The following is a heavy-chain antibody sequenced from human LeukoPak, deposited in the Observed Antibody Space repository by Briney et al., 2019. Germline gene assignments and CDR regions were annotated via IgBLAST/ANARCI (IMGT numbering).Heavy chain of an antibody. CDR2: IIPIFGTA. V-gene: IGHV1-69*13. Sequence: ASVKVSCKASGGTFSSYAISWVRQAPGQGLEWMGGIIPIFGTANYAQKFQGRVTITADESTSTAYMELSSLRSEDTAVYYCARLDATVVTRGDYWGQGTLVTVSS. CDR1: GGTFSSYA. CDR3: ARLDATVVTRGDY. D-gene: IGHD4-23*01. J-gene: IGHJ4*02.